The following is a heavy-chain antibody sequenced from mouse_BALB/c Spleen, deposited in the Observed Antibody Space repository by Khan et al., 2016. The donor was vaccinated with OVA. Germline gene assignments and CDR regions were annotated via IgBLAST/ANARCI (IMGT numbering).Heavy chain of an antibody. CDR3: ARRDYCDYYWFFDV. Sequence: VQLKQSGPELVKPGASVKISCKTSGYTFTEYTMHWVKQSHGKSLEWIGRFNPNNGGTSYNQKFKGKATLTVDKSSSTAYMELRSLTSEDSAVYYCARRDYCDYYWFFDVWGAGTTVTVSS. CDR2: FNPNNGGT. V-gene: IGHV1-22*01. D-gene: IGHD1-2*01. J-gene: IGHJ1*01. CDR1: GYTFTEYT.